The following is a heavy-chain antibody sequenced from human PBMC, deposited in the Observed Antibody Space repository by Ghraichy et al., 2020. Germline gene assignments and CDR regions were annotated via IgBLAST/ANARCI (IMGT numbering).Heavy chain of an antibody. CDR1: GGSFSGYY. D-gene: IGHD3-10*01. V-gene: IGHV4-34*01. Sequence: SQTLSLTCAVYGGSFSGYYWSWIRQPPGKGLEWIGEINHSGSTNYNPSLKSRVTISVDTYKNQFSLKLSSVTAADTAVYYCARGGDYDGSGSYQLWYFDLWGRGALVTVSS. CDR2: INHSGST. J-gene: IGHJ2*01. CDR3: ARGGDYDGSGSYQLWYFDL.